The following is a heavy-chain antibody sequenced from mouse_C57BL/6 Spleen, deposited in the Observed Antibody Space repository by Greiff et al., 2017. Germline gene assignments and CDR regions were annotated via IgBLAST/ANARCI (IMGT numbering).Heavy chain of an antibody. CDR1: GFTFSSYA. CDR3: TRDLGSSGFDV. J-gene: IGHJ1*03. D-gene: IGHD1-1*01. Sequence: EVMLVESGEGLVKPGGSLKLSCAASGFTFSSYAMAWVRQTPEKRLEWVAYISSGGDYIYYADTVKGRFTISRDNARNTLYLQMSSLKSEDTAMYYCTRDLGSSGFDVWGTGTTVTVSS. CDR2: ISSGGDYI. V-gene: IGHV5-9-1*02.